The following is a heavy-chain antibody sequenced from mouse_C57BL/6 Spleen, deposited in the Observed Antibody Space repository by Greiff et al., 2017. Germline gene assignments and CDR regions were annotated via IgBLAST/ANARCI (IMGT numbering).Heavy chain of an antibody. CDR2: IYPRSGNT. J-gene: IGHJ1*03. V-gene: IGHV1-81*01. CDR1: GYTFTSYG. CDR3: ARSSFITTVVATRYFDV. Sequence: VHLVESGAELARPGASVKLSCKASGYTFTSYGISWVKQRTGQGLEWIGEIYPRSGNTYYNEKFKGKATLTADKSSSTAYMGLRSLTSEDSAVYFCARSSFITTVVATRYFDVWGTGTTVTVSS. D-gene: IGHD1-1*01.